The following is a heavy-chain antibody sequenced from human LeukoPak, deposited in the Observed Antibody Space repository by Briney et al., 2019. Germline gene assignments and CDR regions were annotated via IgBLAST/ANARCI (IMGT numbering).Heavy chain of an antibody. Sequence: ASVKASCKASQYASTGYYMHWVRQAPGQGPEGMGWINPNSGGTNYAQKFQGRVTMTRDTSISTAYMELSRLRSDEKAVYYCARGGYGYSYGQFWPFDYWGQGTLVTVSS. J-gene: IGHJ4*02. V-gene: IGHV1-2*02. D-gene: IGHD5-18*01. CDR1: QYASTGYY. CDR2: INPNSGGT. CDR3: ARGGYGYSYGQFWPFDY.